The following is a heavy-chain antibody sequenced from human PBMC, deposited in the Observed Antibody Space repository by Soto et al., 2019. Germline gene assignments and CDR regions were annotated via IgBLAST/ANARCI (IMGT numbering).Heavy chain of an antibody. CDR2: VSMDSGTI. D-gene: IGHD3-3*01. Sequence: GGSLRLSCKASGFDFSTYSMNWVRQAPGKGLEWIAYVSMDSGTIHYADSVKGRFTISRDDPENSLYLQMNSLRDEDTATYYCARLYYDYVWGQGTTVTVSS. J-gene: IGHJ6*02. CDR3: ARLYYDYV. CDR1: GFDFSTYS. V-gene: IGHV3-48*02.